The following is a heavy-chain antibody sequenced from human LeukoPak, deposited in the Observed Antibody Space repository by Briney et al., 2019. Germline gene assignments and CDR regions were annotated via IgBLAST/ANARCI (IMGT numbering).Heavy chain of an antibody. D-gene: IGHD6-19*01. J-gene: IGHJ4*02. CDR3: ARGPGWPDY. CDR1: GGSISSSSYY. CDR2: INHSGST. V-gene: IGHV4-39*07. Sequence: PSETLSLTCTVSGGSISSSSYYWGWIRQPPGKGLEWIGEINHSGSTNYNPSLKSRVTISVDTSKNQFSLKLSSVTAADTAVYYCARGPGWPDYWGQGTLVTVSS.